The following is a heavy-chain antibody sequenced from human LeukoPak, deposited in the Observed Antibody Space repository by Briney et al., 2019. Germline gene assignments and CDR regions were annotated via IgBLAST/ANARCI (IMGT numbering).Heavy chain of an antibody. Sequence: PGGSLRLSCAASGFTVSSNYMSWVRQAPGKGLEWVSVIYSGGSTYYADSVKGRFTISRDNSKNTLYLQMNSLRAEDTAVYYCARATRWLQPDYWGQGTLVTVSS. CDR1: GFTVSSNY. CDR3: ARATRWLQPDY. J-gene: IGHJ4*02. V-gene: IGHV3-66*01. D-gene: IGHD5-24*01. CDR2: IYSGGST.